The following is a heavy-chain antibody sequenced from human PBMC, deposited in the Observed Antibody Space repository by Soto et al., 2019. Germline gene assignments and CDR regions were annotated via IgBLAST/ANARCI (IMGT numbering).Heavy chain of an antibody. J-gene: IGHJ4*02. CDR1: GGSFSGYY. Sequence: SETLSLTCAVYGGSFSGYYWSWIRQPPGKGLEWIGEINHSGSTNYNPSLKSRVTISVDTSKNQFSLKLSSVTAADTAVYYCASWTRLDDYGDRVDYWGQGTLVTVSS. CDR3: ASWTRLDDYGDRVDY. D-gene: IGHD4-17*01. CDR2: INHSGST. V-gene: IGHV4-34*01.